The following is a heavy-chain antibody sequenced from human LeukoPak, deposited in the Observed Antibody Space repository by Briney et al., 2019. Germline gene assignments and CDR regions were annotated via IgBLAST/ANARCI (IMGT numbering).Heavy chain of an antibody. D-gene: IGHD3/OR15-3a*01. V-gene: IGHV3-11*01. CDR3: ARRRDFIDY. CDR2: SSSSGSTI. J-gene: IGHJ4*02. Sequence: PGGSLRLSCAPSGFTLSDYYMSWIRQAPEKGLEWVSYSSSSGSTIYYADSVKGRFAISRDNAKNSLYLQMNSLRAEDTAVYYCARRRDFIDYWGQGTLVTVSS. CDR1: GFTLSDYY.